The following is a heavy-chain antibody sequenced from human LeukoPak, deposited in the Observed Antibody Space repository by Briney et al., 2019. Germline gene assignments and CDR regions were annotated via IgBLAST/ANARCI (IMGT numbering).Heavy chain of an antibody. V-gene: IGHV3-66*01. J-gene: IGHJ4*02. Sequence: GGSLRLSCAASGFTVSSNYMSWVRQAPGKGLEWVSVIYSGGSTYYADSVKGRFTTSRDNSKNTLYLQMNSLRAEDTAVYYCAKSSYPPYQFDYWGQGTLVTVSS. CDR3: AKSSYPPYQFDY. CDR1: GFTVSSNY. D-gene: IGHD2-2*01. CDR2: IYSGGST.